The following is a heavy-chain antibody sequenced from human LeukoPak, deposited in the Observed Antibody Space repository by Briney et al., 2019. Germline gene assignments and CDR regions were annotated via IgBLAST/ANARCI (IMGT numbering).Heavy chain of an antibody. CDR1: GFTFDDYA. Sequence: GGSLRLSCAASGFTFDDYAMHWVRQAPGKGLEWVSFISWGGGSTYYADAVKGRFTISRDNSKNSLYMQMNSLRAEDTALYYCAKTFSSTVTYDAFDIWGQGTMVTVSS. D-gene: IGHD4-11*01. J-gene: IGHJ3*02. CDR3: AKTFSSTVTYDAFDI. V-gene: IGHV3-43D*03. CDR2: ISWGGGST.